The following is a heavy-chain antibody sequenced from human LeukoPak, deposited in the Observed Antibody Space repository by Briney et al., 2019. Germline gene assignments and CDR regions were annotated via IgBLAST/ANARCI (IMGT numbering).Heavy chain of an antibody. Sequence: SETLSLTCTVSGGSISSGDYYWSWIRQPAGKGLEWIGRIYTSGSTNYNPSLKSRVTMSVDTSKNQFSLKLSSVTAADTAVYYCARDGRYSGSYPYYYYGMDVWGQGTTVTVSS. J-gene: IGHJ6*02. CDR3: ARDGRYSGSYPYYYYGMDV. CDR1: GGSISSGDYY. V-gene: IGHV4-61*02. D-gene: IGHD3-10*01. CDR2: IYTSGST.